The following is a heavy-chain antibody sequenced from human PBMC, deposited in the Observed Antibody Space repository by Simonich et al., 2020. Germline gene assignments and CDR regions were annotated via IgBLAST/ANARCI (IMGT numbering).Heavy chain of an antibody. CDR3: ARDAAGDY. V-gene: IGHV3-21*01. D-gene: IGHD6-13*01. Sequence: EVQLVESGGGLVKPGGSLRLSCAASGFTFSSYSMNWVRQAPVKGVEWVTSISSSSRYIYYADSVKGQFTSSRDNAKNSLYLQMNSLRAEDTAVYYCARDAAGDYWGQGTLVTVSS. CDR2: ISSSSRYI. CDR1: GFTFSSYS. J-gene: IGHJ4*02.